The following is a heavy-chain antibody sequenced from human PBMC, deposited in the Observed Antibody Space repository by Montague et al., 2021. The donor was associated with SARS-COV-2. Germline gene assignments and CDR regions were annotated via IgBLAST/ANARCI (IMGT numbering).Heavy chain of an antibody. CDR1: GGSLSGYY. D-gene: IGHD3-3*01. Sequence: ETLSLTRAVYGGSLSGYYWAWIRQTPGKGLEWIGEINHSGNTNYNPSLKSRLTISVDTSKKQFSLKLSSVTTADTAVYYCARGADYDFWSGYLRYKWFDPWGLGTPVTVSS. CDR2: INHSGNT. CDR3: ARGADYDFWSGYLRYKWFDP. J-gene: IGHJ5*02. V-gene: IGHV4-34*01.